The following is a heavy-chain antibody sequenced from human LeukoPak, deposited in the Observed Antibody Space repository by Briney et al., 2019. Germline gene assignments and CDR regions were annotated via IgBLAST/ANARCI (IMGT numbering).Heavy chain of an antibody. CDR1: GGSISSHY. CDR2: IYYSGST. J-gene: IGHJ4*02. D-gene: IGHD3-22*01. Sequence: PSETLSLTCTVSGGSISSHYWSWIRQPPGKGLGWIRYIYYSGSTNYNPSLKSRVTISVDTSKNQFSLKLSSVTAADTAVYYCARHPSYYDRIDYWGQGTLVTVSS. V-gene: IGHV4-59*08. CDR3: ARHPSYYDRIDY.